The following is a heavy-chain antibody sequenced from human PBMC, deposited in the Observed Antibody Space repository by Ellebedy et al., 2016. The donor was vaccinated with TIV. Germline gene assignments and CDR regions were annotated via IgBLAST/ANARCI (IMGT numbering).Heavy chain of an antibody. V-gene: IGHV1-2*02. Sequence: AASVKVSCKASGYTFTGYYMHWVRQAPGQGLEWMGWNNPDSGGTTYAQKFQGRVSMTRDTSISTAHMELSRLRSDDTAVYYWARIGSGSDAASWGQGTLVTVSS. CDR3: ARIGSGSDAAS. CDR2: NNPDSGGT. D-gene: IGHD3-10*01. J-gene: IGHJ5*02. CDR1: GYTFTGYY.